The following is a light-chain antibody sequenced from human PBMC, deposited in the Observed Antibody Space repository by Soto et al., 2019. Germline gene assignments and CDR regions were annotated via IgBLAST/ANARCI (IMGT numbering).Light chain of an antibody. CDR3: QVWDKSSDHAV. Sequence: SYELTQPPSVSVAPGKTARITCGGNNIGSKSVHWYQQKPGQAPVVVMYYDSDRPSGIPERFSGAKSGNTATLTISRVEAGDEADYYSQVWDKSSDHAVFGGGTQLTVL. J-gene: IGLJ7*01. CDR2: YDS. V-gene: IGLV3-21*04. CDR1: NIGSKS.